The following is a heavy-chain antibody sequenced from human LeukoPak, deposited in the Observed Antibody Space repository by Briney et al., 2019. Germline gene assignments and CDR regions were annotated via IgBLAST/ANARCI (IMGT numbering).Heavy chain of an antibody. CDR1: GFTVSSNY. Sequence: PGGSLRLSCAASGFTVSSNYMSWVRQAPGKGLEWVSVIHSGGSTYYADSVKGRFTISRDNSKNTLYLQMNSLRAEDTAVYYCARVGIAVAGSYWYFDLWGRGTLVTVSS. V-gene: IGHV3-53*01. CDR3: ARVGIAVAGSYWYFDL. D-gene: IGHD6-19*01. J-gene: IGHJ2*01. CDR2: IHSGGST.